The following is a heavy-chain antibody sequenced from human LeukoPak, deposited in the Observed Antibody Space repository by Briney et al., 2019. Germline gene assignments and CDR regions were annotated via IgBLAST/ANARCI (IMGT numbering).Heavy chain of an antibody. V-gene: IGHV1-18*04. D-gene: IGHD3-16*01. J-gene: IGHJ3*01. CDR1: GYTFTSYY. CDR2: ISAFNGEI. CDR3: TRGASTAYSGDY. Sequence: ASVKVSCKASGYTFTSYYMHWVRQAPGQGLEWMGWISAFNGEIYLAQRSQGRVSMTTDTTTDTVYMELKSLRSDDTAVYFCTRGASTAYSGDYWGQGTMVTVSS.